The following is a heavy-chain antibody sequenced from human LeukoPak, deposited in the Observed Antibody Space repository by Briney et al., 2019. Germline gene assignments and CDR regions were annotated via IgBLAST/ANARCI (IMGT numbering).Heavy chain of an antibody. CDR2: ISGNGGST. D-gene: IGHD3-10*01. V-gene: IGHV3-43*02. CDR3: AKDMWRFGELDYDY. Sequence: PGGSLRLSYAASGFTFDDYAMHWVRQAPGKGLEWVSLISGNGGSTYYADSVKGRFTISRDNSKNSLYLQMNSLRTEDTALYYCAKDMWRFGELDYDYWGQGTLVTVSS. CDR1: GFTFDDYA. J-gene: IGHJ4*02.